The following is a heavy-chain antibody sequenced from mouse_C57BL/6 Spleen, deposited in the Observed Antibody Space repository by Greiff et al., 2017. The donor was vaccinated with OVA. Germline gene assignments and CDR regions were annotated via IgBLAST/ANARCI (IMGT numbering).Heavy chain of an antibody. CDR2: IDPSDSYT. Sequence: QVQLQQPGAELVMPVASVKLSCKASGYTFTSYWMHWVKQRPGQGLEWIGEIDPSDSYTNYNQKFKGKSTLTVDKSSSTAYMQLSSLTSEDSAVYYCARVFDGYYHYYFDYWGQGTTLTVSS. CDR1: GYTFTSYW. J-gene: IGHJ2*01. D-gene: IGHD2-3*01. V-gene: IGHV1-69*01. CDR3: ARVFDGYYHYYFDY.